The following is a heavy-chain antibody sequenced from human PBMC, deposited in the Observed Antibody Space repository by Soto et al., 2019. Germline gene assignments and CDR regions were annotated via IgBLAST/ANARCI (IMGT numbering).Heavy chain of an antibody. J-gene: IGHJ6*02. CDR2: INHSGST. D-gene: IGHD2-2*01. CDR1: GGSFSGYY. V-gene: IGHV4-34*01. CDR3: ARALVVPAAIHYYGMDV. Sequence: SETLSLTCAGYGGSFSGYYWSWIRQPPGKGLEWIGEINHSGSTNYNPSLKSRVTISVDTSKNQFSLKLSSVTAADTAVYYCARALVVPAAIHYYGMDVWGQGTTVT.